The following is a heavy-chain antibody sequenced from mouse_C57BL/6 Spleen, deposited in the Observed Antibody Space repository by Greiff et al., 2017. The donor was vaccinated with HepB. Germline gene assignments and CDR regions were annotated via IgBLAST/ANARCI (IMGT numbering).Heavy chain of an antibody. V-gene: IGHV3-8*01. D-gene: IGHD1-1*01. Sequence: EVKLVESGPGLAKPSQTLSLTCSVTGYSITSDYWNWIRKFPGNKLEYMGYISYSGSTYYNPSLKSRISITRDTSKNQYYLQLNSVTTEDTATYYCARYPNDYGSSHWYFDVWGTGTTVTVSS. CDR3: ARYPNDYGSSHWYFDV. CDR1: GYSITSDY. J-gene: IGHJ1*03. CDR2: ISYSGST.